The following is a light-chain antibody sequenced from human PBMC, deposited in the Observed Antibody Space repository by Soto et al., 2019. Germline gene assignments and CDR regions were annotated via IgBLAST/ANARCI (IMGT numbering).Light chain of an antibody. V-gene: IGKV3D-15*01. Sequence: EIGMTQSPSTLSGSPGERATLSCRASQSVRSDLVWYQQKPGQAPRLLIYGASTRATGIPARFSGSRYGTEFNLTISSLLSEDFAVYSCQQYNNWPLTFGGGTKVDI. J-gene: IGKJ4*01. CDR1: QSVRSD. CDR2: GAS. CDR3: QQYNNWPLT.